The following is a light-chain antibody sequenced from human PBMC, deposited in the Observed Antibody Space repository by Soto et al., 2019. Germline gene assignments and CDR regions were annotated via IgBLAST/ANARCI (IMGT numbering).Light chain of an antibody. CDR1: SSNIGAGYD. CDR2: ANI. CDR3: QSYDSTLSARDV. V-gene: IGLV1-40*01. J-gene: IGLJ1*01. Sequence: QSALTQPPSVSGAPGQRVTISCTGSSSNIGAGYDVHWYQQRPGAAPKLLISANINRPSGVPDRFSGSKSGTSASLAITGLQADDEGDYYCQSYDSTLSARDVFGTGTKLTVL.